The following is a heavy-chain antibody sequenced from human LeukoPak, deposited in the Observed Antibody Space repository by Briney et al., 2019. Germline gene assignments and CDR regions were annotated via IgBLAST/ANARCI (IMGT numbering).Heavy chain of an antibody. D-gene: IGHD3-9*01. Sequence: GGSLRLSCAASGFTFSSYGMHWVRQAPGKGLEWVAVIWYGGSNKYYADSVKGRFTISRDNSKNTLYLQMNSLRAEDTAVYYCAKSPDYDILTGPDYWGQGTLVTVSS. V-gene: IGHV3-30*02. CDR2: IWYGGSNK. CDR1: GFTFSSYG. J-gene: IGHJ4*02. CDR3: AKSPDYDILTGPDY.